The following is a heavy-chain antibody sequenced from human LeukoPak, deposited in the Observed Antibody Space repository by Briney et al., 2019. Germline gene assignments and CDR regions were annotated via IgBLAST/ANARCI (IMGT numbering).Heavy chain of an antibody. J-gene: IGHJ4*02. V-gene: IGHV4-39*01. CDR2: IYYSGST. CDR3: ARSSFPGSHFDY. Sequence: SSETLSLTSTVSGGSISSSRYYWGWIRQPPGKGLEWIGSIYYSGSTYYNPSLKSRVTISVDTSKNQFSLKLSSVTAADTAVYYCARSSFPGSHFDYWGQGTLVTVSS. CDR1: GGSISSSRYY.